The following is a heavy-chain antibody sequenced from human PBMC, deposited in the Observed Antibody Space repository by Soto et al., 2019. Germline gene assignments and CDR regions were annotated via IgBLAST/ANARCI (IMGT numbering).Heavy chain of an antibody. J-gene: IGHJ4*02. Sequence: SETLSLTCSVSGGSINSYWWSWIRQPAGKGLEWIGRVYSSGTTDYNPSLNSRATLSVETSKNQFSLKLSSVTAADTAVYYCARDIGSYAYREGYWGQGIQVTVSS. CDR3: ARDIGSYAYREGY. D-gene: IGHD3-10*01. V-gene: IGHV4-4*07. CDR1: GGSINSYW. CDR2: VYSSGTT.